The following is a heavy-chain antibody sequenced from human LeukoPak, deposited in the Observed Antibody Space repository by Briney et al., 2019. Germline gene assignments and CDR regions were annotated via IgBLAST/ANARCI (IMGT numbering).Heavy chain of an antibody. CDR3: ARVGYYGSGSYCPY. Sequence: GASVKVSCKASGYTFTDYYIHWVRRAPGPGLALMGWINPNSGGTNYAPKFQGRVTMTRDTSISTAYMELSRLSSDDTAVYYCARVGYYGSGSYCPYWGQGTLVTVSS. V-gene: IGHV1-2*02. CDR1: GYTFTDYY. J-gene: IGHJ4*02. D-gene: IGHD3-10*01. CDR2: INPNSGGT.